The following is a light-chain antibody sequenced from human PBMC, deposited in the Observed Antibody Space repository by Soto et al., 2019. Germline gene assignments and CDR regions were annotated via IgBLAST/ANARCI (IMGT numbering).Light chain of an antibody. V-gene: IGKV1-39*01. Sequence: DIQMTQSPSSLSASVGDRVTITCRASRSITSYLNWYHQKPGKAPKLLIYAASSLQSGVPSRFSGSGSVTDFTLTISSLQPEDFATYYCQQSYSTPYTFGQGTKLQIK. CDR3: QQSYSTPYT. J-gene: IGKJ2*01. CDR2: AAS. CDR1: RSITSY.